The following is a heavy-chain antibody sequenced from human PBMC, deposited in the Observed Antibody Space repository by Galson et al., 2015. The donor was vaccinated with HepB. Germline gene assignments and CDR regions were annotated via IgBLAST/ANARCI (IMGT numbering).Heavy chain of an antibody. CDR1: GFTFSSYA. Sequence: SLRLSCAASGFTFSSYAMHWVRQAPGKGLEWVAVISYDGSNKYYADSVKGRFTISRDNSKNTLYLQMNSLRAEDTAVYYCARDVGWRFDYWGQGTLVTVSS. J-gene: IGHJ4*02. D-gene: IGHD6-19*01. CDR2: ISYDGSNK. CDR3: ARDVGWRFDY. V-gene: IGHV3-30-3*01.